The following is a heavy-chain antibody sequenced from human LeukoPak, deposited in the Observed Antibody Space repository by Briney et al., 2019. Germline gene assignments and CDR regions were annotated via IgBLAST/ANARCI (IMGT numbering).Heavy chain of an antibody. D-gene: IGHD5-24*01. V-gene: IGHV1-18*01. CDR3: ARDVVIEMATIRSHYYYYGMDV. CDR2: ISAYNGNT. J-gene: IGHJ6*02. Sequence: ASVKVSCKASGFTFTSYDINWVRQASGQGLEWMGWISAYNGNTNYAQKLQGRVTMTTDTSTSTAYMELRSLRSDDTAVYYCARDVVIEMATIRSHYYYYGMDVWGQGTTVTVSS. CDR1: GFTFTSYD.